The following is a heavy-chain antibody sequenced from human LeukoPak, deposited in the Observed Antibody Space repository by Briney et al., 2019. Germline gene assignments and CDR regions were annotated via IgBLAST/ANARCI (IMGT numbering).Heavy chain of an antibody. J-gene: IGHJ4*02. CDR3: ARGIKGVFLISL. CDR2: IIPILGIA. D-gene: IGHD3-10*01. Sequence: GASVKVSCKASGYTFTGYYMHWVRQAPGQGLEWMGRIIPILGIANYAQKLQGRVTITADKSTSTAYMELSSLRSEDTAVYYCARGIKGVFLISLWGQGTLVTVSS. CDR1: GYTFTGYY. V-gene: IGHV1-69*04.